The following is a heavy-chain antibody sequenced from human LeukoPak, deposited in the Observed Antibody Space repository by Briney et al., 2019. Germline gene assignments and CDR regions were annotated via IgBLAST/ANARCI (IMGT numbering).Heavy chain of an antibody. CDR2: IYYSGST. CDR1: GGSISSYY. D-gene: IGHD6-13*01. CDR3: ARGGTAAVWFFDY. V-gene: IGHV4-59*01. Sequence: SETLSLTCTVSGGSISSYYWSWIRQPPGKGLELIGYIYYSGSTNYNPSLKSRVTISVDMSKNQFSLVLSSVTAADTAVYYCARGGTAAVWFFDYWGQGTLVTVSS. J-gene: IGHJ4*02.